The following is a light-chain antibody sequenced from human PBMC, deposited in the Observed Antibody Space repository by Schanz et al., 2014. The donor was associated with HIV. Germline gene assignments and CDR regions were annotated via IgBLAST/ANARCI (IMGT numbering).Light chain of an antibody. CDR1: SSDVGGYNY. CDR2: DVS. Sequence: QSVLTQPASVSGSPGQSITIPCTGTSSDVGGYNYVAWYQQHPGKAPQLMIYDVSNRPSGVSNRFSGSKSGNTASLTISGLQAEDEADYYCSSHTINTLLVFGGGTKLTVL. V-gene: IGLV2-14*03. J-gene: IGLJ3*02. CDR3: SSHTINTLLV.